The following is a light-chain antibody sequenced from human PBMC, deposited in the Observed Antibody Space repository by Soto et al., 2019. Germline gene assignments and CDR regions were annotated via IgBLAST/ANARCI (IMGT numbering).Light chain of an antibody. CDR3: QSYDSSLDWV. V-gene: IGLV1-40*01. Sequence: QSVLTQPPSVSGAPGQRVTISCTGSTSNIGAGYDVHWYQQLPGTAPKLLIFKTINRPSGVPDRFSGSKSGTSASLAITGLQADDEADYYCQSYDSSLDWVFGGGTMLTVL. J-gene: IGLJ3*02. CDR2: KTI. CDR1: TSNIGAGYD.